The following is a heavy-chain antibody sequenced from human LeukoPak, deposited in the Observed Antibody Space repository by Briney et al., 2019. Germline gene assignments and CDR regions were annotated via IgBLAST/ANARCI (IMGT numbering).Heavy chain of an antibody. CDR3: ARGRYCSGGSCYDY. CDR1: GYTFTGYY. J-gene: IGHJ4*02. D-gene: IGHD2-15*01. Sequence: GASVKVSCKASGYTFTGYYMHWVRQATGQGLEWMGWINPNSGGTNYAQKFQGRVTMTRDTSISTAYMELSSLRSEDTAVYYCARGRYCSGGSCYDYWGQGTLVTVSS. V-gene: IGHV1-2*02. CDR2: INPNSGGT.